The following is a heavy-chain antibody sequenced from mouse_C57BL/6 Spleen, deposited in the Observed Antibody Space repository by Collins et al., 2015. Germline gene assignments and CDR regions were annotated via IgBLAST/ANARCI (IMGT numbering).Heavy chain of an antibody. D-gene: IGHD2-4*01. V-gene: IGHV1-22*01. CDR2: INPNNGGT. CDR1: GYTFTDYS. CDR3: ARCDYDGFAY. Sequence: VKMSCKASGYTFTDYSMHWVKQSHGKSLEWIGYINPNNGGTSYNQKFKGKATLTVNKSSSTAYMELRSLTSEDSAVYYCARCDYDGFAYWGQGTLVTVSA. J-gene: IGHJ3*01.